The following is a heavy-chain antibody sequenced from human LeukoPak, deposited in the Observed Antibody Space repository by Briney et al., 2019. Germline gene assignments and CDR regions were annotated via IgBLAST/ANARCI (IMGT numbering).Heavy chain of an antibody. Sequence: TGGSLRLSCAASGFTFDDFAMHWVRQAPGRGLEWVSGISWNSGSIGYADSVKGRFTISRDNAKNSLYLQMNSLRAEDTALYYSAKDSRITIFGVIDYWGQGSLVTVSS. CDR3: AKDSRITIFGVIDY. V-gene: IGHV3-9*01. CDR1: GFTFDDFA. CDR2: ISWNSGSI. J-gene: IGHJ4*02. D-gene: IGHD3-3*01.